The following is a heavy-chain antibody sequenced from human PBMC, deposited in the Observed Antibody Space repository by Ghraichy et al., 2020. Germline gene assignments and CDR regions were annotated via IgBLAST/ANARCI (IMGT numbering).Heavy chain of an antibody. V-gene: IGHV1-18*01. CDR2: ISAYNGNT. CDR3: ARVDITIFGVVRYPDY. CDR1: GYTFTSYG. Sequence: ASVNVSCKASGYTFTSYGISWVRQAPGQGLEWMGWISAYNGNTNYAQKLQGRVTMTTDTSTSTAYMELRSLRSDDTAVYYCARVDITIFGVVRYPDYWGQGTLVTVSS. J-gene: IGHJ4*02. D-gene: IGHD3-3*01.